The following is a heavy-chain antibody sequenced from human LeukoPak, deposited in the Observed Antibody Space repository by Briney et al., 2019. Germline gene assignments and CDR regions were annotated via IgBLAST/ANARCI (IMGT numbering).Heavy chain of an antibody. CDR1: GFTFSNYE. V-gene: IGHV3-48*03. Sequence: GGSLRLSCAASGFTFSNYEMNWVRQAPGKGLEWVAYISSSGSTIDYADPVKGRVTISRDNAKNSLYLQMNSLRAEDTAVYYCARVQYYYDSSGYYVYYFDYWGQGTLVTVSS. CDR3: ARVQYYYDSSGYYVYYFDY. CDR2: ISSSGSTI. D-gene: IGHD3-22*01. J-gene: IGHJ4*02.